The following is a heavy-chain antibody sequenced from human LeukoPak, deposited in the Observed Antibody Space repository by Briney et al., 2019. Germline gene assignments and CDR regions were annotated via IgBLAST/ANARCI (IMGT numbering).Heavy chain of an antibody. J-gene: IGHJ5*02. V-gene: IGHV4-59*08. CDR1: GGSISRYY. CDR2: IYYSGST. CDR3: ARWDEHDWAFGT. Sequence: SETLSLTCTVSGGSISRYYWSWIRQPPGKGLEWIGCIYYSGSTNYNSFLKSRVTISVDTSKNQLSLKLTSVTAAGTAVYYCARWDEHDWAFGTWGPGSLVTVSS. D-gene: IGHD3-9*01.